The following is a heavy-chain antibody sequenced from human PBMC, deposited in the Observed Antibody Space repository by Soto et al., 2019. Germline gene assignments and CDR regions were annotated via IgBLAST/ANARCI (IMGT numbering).Heavy chain of an antibody. D-gene: IGHD6-13*01. CDR1: GASITSGNYY. J-gene: IGHJ4*02. Sequence: PSETLSLTCTVSGASITSGNYYWGWIRQPPGKGLQWIGSSSYTGNTYFNPSLRSRVTISFDTSKNQFSLRLTSVTASDTAVYYCARPDSRSWAALFGSWGQGTLVTVSS. CDR3: ARPDSRSWAALFGS. CDR2: SSYTGNT. V-gene: IGHV4-39*01.